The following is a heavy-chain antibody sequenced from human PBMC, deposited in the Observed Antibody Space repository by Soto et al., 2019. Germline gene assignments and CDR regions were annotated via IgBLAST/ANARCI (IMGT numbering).Heavy chain of an antibody. CDR2: INPSSGTT. J-gene: IGHJ4*02. D-gene: IGHD1-26*01. CDR1: GYIFIHCF. CDR3: ARSLGETTSLFDY. Sequence: QVQLVQSGVEMKQSGASVKLSCQASGYIFIHCFMHWVRQAPGQGLEWMGGINPSSGTTTYAQKFQGRVIVTRDTSTSTVYMELSSLGSGDTAMYYCARSLGETTSLFDYWGQGSLVTVSA. V-gene: IGHV1-46*01.